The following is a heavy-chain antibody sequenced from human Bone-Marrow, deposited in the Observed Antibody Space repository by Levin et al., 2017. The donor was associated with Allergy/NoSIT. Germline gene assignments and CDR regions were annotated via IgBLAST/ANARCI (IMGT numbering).Heavy chain of an antibody. J-gene: IGHJ4*02. CDR2: IYYSGNT. CDR1: GGSISSGGYY. CDR3: AREDGSTIDY. V-gene: IGHV4-31*03. D-gene: IGHD1/OR15-1a*01. Sequence: ASQTLSLTCTVSGGSISSGGYYWSWIRQQPGKGLEWIGYIYYSGNTYYNPSLKSRVMISVDTSKNQFSLKVSSVTAADTAVYYCAREDGSTIDYWGQGILVTVSS.